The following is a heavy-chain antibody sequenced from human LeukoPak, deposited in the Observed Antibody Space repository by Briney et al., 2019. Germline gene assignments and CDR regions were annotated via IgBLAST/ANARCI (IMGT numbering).Heavy chain of an antibody. V-gene: IGHV4-4*07. CDR3: AKGPYCGSDCYYDY. J-gene: IGHJ4*02. Sequence: SETLSLTCTVSGGSISSYYWSWIRQPAGKGLEWIGRIYTSGSTNYNPSLKSRVTMSVDTSKNQFSLKLSSVTAADTAVYYCAKGPYCGSDCYYDYWGQGTLVTVSS. CDR2: IYTSGST. CDR1: GGSISSYY. D-gene: IGHD2-21*02.